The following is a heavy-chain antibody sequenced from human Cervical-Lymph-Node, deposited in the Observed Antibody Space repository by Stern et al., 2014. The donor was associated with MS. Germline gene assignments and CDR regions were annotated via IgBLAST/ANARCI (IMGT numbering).Heavy chain of an antibody. J-gene: IGHJ4*02. CDR2: ISPMLGVA. CDR3: ARHQGGVAAN. V-gene: IGHV1-69*01. Sequence: DQLVESGAEVKKPESSVKVSCKASGGSFSSFDISWVRQAPGQRLAWLGEISPMLGVANYAQNFQGRVTFTADESTSTAYMELSSLRSEDTAVYYCARHQGGVAANWGQGTLVTVSS. CDR1: GGSFSSFD. D-gene: IGHD6-13*01.